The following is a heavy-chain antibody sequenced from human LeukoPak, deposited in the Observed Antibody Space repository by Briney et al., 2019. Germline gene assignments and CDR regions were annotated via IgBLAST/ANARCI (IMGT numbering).Heavy chain of an antibody. D-gene: IGHD5-18*01. Sequence: SETLSLTCAVSGYSMSSGYYWGWIRQPPGKGLEWIGSIYRSGSTYYNPSLKSRITISVDTSKNQFSLKLSSVTAADTAFYYCARHIWPGMAQYWGQGTLVTVSS. CDR2: IYRSGST. J-gene: IGHJ4*02. V-gene: IGHV4-38-2*01. CDR3: ARHIWPGMAQY. CDR1: GYSMSSGYY.